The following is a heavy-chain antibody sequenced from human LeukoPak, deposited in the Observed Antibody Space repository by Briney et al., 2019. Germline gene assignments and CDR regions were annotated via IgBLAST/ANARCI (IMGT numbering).Heavy chain of an antibody. CDR3: ARGRYYGMDV. CDR2: DGSST. Sequence: GGSLRLSCAVSGFTFSSHWMHWVRQAPGKGLVWVSGDGSSTTYADSVKGRFTVSRDNAKNTLYLQMHSLRAEDTAVYYCARGRYYGMDVWGQGTTVTVSS. CDR1: GFTFSSHW. V-gene: IGHV3-74*01. J-gene: IGHJ6*02.